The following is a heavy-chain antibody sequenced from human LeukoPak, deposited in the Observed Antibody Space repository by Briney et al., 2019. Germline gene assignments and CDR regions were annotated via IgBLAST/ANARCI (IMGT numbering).Heavy chain of an antibody. CDR2: ISSSSSYI. J-gene: IGHJ3*02. CDR1: GFTFSSYS. D-gene: IGHD3-3*01. Sequence: GGSLRLSCAASGFTFSSYSMNWVRQAPGKGLEWVSSISSSSSYIYYADSVKGRFTISRDNAKNSLYLQMNSLRAEDTAVYYCARDWDYDLWSGYHHDAFDIWGQGTMVTVSS. CDR3: ARDWDYDLWSGYHHDAFDI. V-gene: IGHV3-21*01.